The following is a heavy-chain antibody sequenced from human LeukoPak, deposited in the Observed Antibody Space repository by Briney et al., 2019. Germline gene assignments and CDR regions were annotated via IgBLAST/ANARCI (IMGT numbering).Heavy chain of an antibody. Sequence: GASVKVSCKASGYTFTSYGINWVRQATGQGLEWMGWMNPNSDNTGYAQKFQGRVTMTRNTSISTAYMELSSLRSDDTAVYYCARVRSAYYDSSGLEYWGQGTLVTVSS. CDR2: MNPNSDNT. CDR1: GYTFTSYG. V-gene: IGHV1-8*02. D-gene: IGHD3-22*01. CDR3: ARVRSAYYDSSGLEY. J-gene: IGHJ4*02.